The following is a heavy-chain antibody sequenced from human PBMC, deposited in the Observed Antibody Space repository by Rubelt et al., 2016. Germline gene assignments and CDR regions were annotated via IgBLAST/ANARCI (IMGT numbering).Heavy chain of an antibody. CDR3: ARLFQGAAAEDY. D-gene: IGHD6-13*01. V-gene: IGHV5-51*01. J-gene: IGHJ4*02. Sequence: IEWMGIIYPGDSDTRYSPSFQGQVAISADKSISTAYLQWSSLKASDTAMYYCARLFQGAAAEDYWGQGTLVTVSS. CDR2: IYPGDSDT.